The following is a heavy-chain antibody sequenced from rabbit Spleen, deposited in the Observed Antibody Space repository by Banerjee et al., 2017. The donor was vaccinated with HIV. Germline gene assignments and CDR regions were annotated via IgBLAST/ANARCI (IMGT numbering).Heavy chain of an antibody. CDR3: ARFYAGYGDFGYAAM. Sequence: QSLEESGGDLVKPGTSLTLTCTASGFSFISGYYMCWVRQAPGKGLGWIACIAAGSGDTTYYANWAKGRFTISKTSSTTVTLQMTSLTAADTATYFCARFYAGYGDFGYAAMWGQGTLVTVS. D-gene: IGHD7-1*01. CDR2: IAAGSGDTT. V-gene: IGHV1S40*01. J-gene: IGHJ4*01. CDR1: GFSFISGYY.